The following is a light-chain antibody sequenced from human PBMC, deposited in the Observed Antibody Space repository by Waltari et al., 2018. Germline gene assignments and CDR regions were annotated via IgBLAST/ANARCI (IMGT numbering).Light chain of an antibody. CDR2: RVS. V-gene: IGKV2-30*02. J-gene: IGKJ2*01. CDR3: MQGTHLPYT. Sequence: EVAVTQSPLSLLVTLWQAASISCRSSQSLVHSDGNPHLTWFQQRPGQSPRRLIYRVSKRDYGVPDRFSGSGSGTDFTLKISRVEAEDLGVYYCMQGTHLPYTFGQGTKLDI. CDR1: QSLVHSDGNPH.